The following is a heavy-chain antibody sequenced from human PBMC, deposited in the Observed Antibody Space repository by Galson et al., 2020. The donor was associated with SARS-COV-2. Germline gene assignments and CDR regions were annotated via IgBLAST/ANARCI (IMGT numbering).Heavy chain of an antibody. CDR1: GYTLTELS. CDR3: ATDLIGAKGIYYYYYGMDV. J-gene: IGHJ6*02. V-gene: IGHV1-24*01. CDR2: FDPEDGET. Sequence: ASVKVSCKVSGYTLTELSMHWVRQAPGKGLEWMGGFDPEDGETIYAQKFQGRVTMTEDTSTDTAYMELSSLRSEDTAVYYCATDLIGAKGIYYYYYGMDVWGQGTTVTVS. D-gene: IGHD1-26*01.